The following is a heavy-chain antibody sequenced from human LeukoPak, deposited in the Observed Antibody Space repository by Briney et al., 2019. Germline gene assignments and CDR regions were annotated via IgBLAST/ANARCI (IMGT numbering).Heavy chain of an antibody. CDR1: GGSINSYY. J-gene: IGHJ4*02. Sequence: PSETLSLTCTVSGGSINSYYWSWIRQPAGKGLEWIGRIYTSGSTNYNPSLKSRVTISVDTSKTQFSLKLSSVTAADTAVYYCAREGGNYSYFFDYWGQGALVTVSS. D-gene: IGHD1-26*01. CDR2: IYTSGST. V-gene: IGHV4-4*07. CDR3: AREGGNYSYFFDY.